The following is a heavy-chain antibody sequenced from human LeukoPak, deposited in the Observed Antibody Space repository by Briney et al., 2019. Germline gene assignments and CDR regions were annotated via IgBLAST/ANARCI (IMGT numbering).Heavy chain of an antibody. CDR3: ARDQRYCSSSSCPWEPFDY. J-gene: IGHJ4*02. D-gene: IGHD2-2*01. CDR1: GFSFSNYP. Sequence: GGSLRLSCLASGFSFSNYPMSWVRQAPGKGLKWVADIKQEGSEKYYVDSVQGRFTITRDNAKNSLYLQMNSLRAEDTAVYYCARDQRYCSSSSCPWEPFDYWGQGTLVTVSS. V-gene: IGHV3-7*05. CDR2: IKQEGSEK.